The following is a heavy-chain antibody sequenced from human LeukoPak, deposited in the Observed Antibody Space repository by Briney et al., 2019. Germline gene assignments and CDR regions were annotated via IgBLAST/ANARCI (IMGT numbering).Heavy chain of an antibody. CDR1: GFSFDDYG. V-gene: IGHV3-20*01. J-gene: IGHJ6*03. D-gene: IGHD2-15*01. CDR3: ARASPRQCRGRRIFSFYYMDV. Sequence: GGSLRLSCATSGFSFDDYGITWVRQIPGKGLEWVSGISWSGGGTGYADSVKGRFAISGDNAKSSVYLQMNSLRAEDTAIYHCARASPRQCRGRRIFSFYYMDVWGEGTTVTVSS. CDR2: ISWSGGGT.